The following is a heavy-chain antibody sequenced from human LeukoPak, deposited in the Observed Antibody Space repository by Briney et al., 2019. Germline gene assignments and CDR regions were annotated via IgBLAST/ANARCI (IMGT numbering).Heavy chain of an antibody. J-gene: IGHJ6*03. CDR3: ASSRMVRGPSQYYYYYMDV. CDR2: IYYSGST. Sequence: SETLSLTCTVSGGSISSSSYYWGWIRQPPGKGLEWIGSIYYSGSTYYNPSLKSRVTISVDTSKNQFSLKLSSVTAADTAVYYCASSRMVRGPSQYYYYYMDVWGKGTTVTISS. D-gene: IGHD3-10*01. V-gene: IGHV4-39*07. CDR1: GGSISSSSYY.